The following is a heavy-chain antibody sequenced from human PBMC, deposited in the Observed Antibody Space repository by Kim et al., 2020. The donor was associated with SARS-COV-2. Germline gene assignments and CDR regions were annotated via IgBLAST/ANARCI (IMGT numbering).Heavy chain of an antibody. D-gene: IGHD6-19*01. V-gene: IGHV3-30*02. Sequence: YYADSVKGRWTISRDKSKNTQYLRMKSLRAEDTAVYYCAEGAVAGNEFDYWGQETLVTVSS. J-gene: IGHJ4*02. CDR3: AEGAVAGNEFDY.